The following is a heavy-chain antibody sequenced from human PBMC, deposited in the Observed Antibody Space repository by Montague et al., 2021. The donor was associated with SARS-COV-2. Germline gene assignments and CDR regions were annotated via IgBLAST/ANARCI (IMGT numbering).Heavy chain of an antibody. CDR1: GGSITGLS. CDR3: ARTPTRPLSLDS. V-gene: IGHV4-4*07. Sequence: SETLSLTCAVSGGSITGLSWSWVRQPAGKGLEWDGRVTTSGTTNYSPSLRSRVTMSADTSKNQFSLNLNSVTAADTAIYYCARTPTRPLSLDSWGQGTLVTVSS. D-gene: IGHD6-6*01. CDR2: VTTSGTT. J-gene: IGHJ4*02.